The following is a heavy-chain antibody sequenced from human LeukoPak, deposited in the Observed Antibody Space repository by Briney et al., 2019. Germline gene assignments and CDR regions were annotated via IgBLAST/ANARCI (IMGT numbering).Heavy chain of an antibody. J-gene: IGHJ3*02. D-gene: IGHD3-3*01. Sequence: PSETLSLTCTVSGGSISSGGYYWSWIRQHPGKDLEWIGYIYYSGSTYYNPSLKSRLTISVDTSKNQFSLKLSSVTAAGTAVYYCARDLRIFGVVIPRGAFDIWGQGTMVTVSS. CDR2: IYYSGST. V-gene: IGHV4-31*03. CDR3: ARDLRIFGVVIPRGAFDI. CDR1: GGSISSGGYY.